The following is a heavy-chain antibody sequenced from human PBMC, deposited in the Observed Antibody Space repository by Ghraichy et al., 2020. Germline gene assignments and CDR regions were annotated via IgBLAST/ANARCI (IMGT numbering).Heavy chain of an antibody. CDR2: ISAYNGNT. J-gene: IGHJ5*02. CDR1: GYTFTSYG. Sequence: ASVKVSCKASGYTFTSYGISWVRQAPGQGLEWMGWISAYNGNTNYAQKLQGRVTMTTDTSTSTAYMELRSLRSDDTAVYYCATVGFAFHVYGDYPNWFDPWGQGTLVTVSS. D-gene: IGHD4-17*01. CDR3: ATVGFAFHVYGDYPNWFDP. V-gene: IGHV1-18*01.